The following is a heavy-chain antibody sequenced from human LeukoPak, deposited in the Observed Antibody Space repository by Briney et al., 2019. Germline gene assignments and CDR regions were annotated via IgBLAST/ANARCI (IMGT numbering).Heavy chain of an antibody. CDR2: IDPSDSYT. CDR1: GYSSTSYW. Sequence: GESLKISCKGSGYSSTSYWISWVRQMPGKGLEWMGRIDPSDSYTNYSPSFQGHVTISADKSISTAYLQWSSLKASDTAMYYCARRLSYGSGSYRTYYFDYWGQGTLVTVSS. D-gene: IGHD3-10*01. CDR3: ARRLSYGSGSYRTYYFDY. V-gene: IGHV5-10-1*01. J-gene: IGHJ4*02.